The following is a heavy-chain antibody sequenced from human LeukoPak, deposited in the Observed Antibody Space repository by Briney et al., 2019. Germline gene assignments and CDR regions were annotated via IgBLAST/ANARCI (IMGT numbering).Heavy chain of an antibody. CDR1: GFTVSSNH. CDR3: ARVIVTGYYDAFDI. D-gene: IGHD3-9*01. V-gene: IGHV3-53*01. J-gene: IGHJ3*02. Sequence: GGSLRLSCAASGFTVSSNHMSWVRQAPGKGLEWVSVIYSGGSTYYADSVKGRFTISRDNSKSTLYLQMNSLRAEDTAVYYCARVIVTGYYDAFDIWGQGTMVAVSS. CDR2: IYSGGST.